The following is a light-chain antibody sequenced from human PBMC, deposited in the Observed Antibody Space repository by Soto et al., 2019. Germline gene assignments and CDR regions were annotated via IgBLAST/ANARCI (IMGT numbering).Light chain of an antibody. J-gene: IGKJ1*01. V-gene: IGKV3-11*01. Sequence: EIVLTQSPATLSLSPGERATLSCRASQSVTNYLAWYQQIPGQAPRLLIYDASNRATGIPARFSGSGTGTDITLTISSLKAEDFTVYYGQQRRSRWTFGQGTKVE. CDR2: DAS. CDR3: QQRRSRWT. CDR1: QSVTNY.